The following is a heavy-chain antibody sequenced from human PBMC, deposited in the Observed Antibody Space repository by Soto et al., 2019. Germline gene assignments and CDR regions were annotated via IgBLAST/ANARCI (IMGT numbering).Heavy chain of an antibody. J-gene: IGHJ3*02. V-gene: IGHV1-2*04. D-gene: IGHD3-16*01. Sequence: GASVQVSCKASGGTFSSYTISWVRQAPGQGLEWMGWINPNSGGTNYAQKFHGWVTMTRDTSISTAYMELSRLRSGDTAVYYCALYRRNAFDIWGQGTMVTVSS. CDR2: INPNSGGT. CDR3: ALYRRNAFDI. CDR1: GGTFSSYT.